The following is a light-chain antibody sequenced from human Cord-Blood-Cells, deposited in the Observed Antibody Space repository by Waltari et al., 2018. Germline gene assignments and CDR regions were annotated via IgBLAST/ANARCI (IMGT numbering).Light chain of an antibody. J-gene: IGKJ4*01. V-gene: IGKV3-20*01. CDR2: GAS. Sequence: VLTTSPGTVSLFPRDIATLSCRASQGVSSSYLAWYQQKPGQAPRLLIYGASSRATDIPDRFSGSGSGTDFTLTISRLEPEDFAVYYCQQYGSSPLTFGGGTKVEIK. CDR1: QGVSSSY. CDR3: QQYGSSPLT.